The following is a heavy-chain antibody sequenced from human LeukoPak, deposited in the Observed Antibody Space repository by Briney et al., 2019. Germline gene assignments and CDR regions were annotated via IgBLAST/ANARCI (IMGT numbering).Heavy chain of an antibody. CDR1: GFTLSSYA. CDR3: ARVAACANGVCSDFGY. V-gene: IGHV3-21*01. J-gene: IGHJ4*02. D-gene: IGHD2-8*01. Sequence: GGSLRLSCAASGFTLSSYAMSWVRQAPEKGLDWVSYISTSSSYIYYADSVKGRFTTSRDNAKNSLYLQLNSLRGEDTAVYYCARVAACANGVCSDFGYWGQGTLVTVSS. CDR2: ISTSSSYI.